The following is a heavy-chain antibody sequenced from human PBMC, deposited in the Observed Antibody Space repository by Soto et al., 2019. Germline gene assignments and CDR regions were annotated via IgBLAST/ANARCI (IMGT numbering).Heavy chain of an antibody. CDR1: GDSIGTTHSY. CDR3: ARHEGNGNVWPLDY. D-gene: IGHD2-8*01. J-gene: IGHJ4*02. CDR2: IHYSGST. Sequence: QVQLLESGPGLVKPSETLSLTCTVSGDSIGTTHSYWAWIRQSPGKGLESIGNIHYSGSTYYMPSLRSRVTLSVDTSKNQFSLRLTSVTAEDTDVYYCARHEGNGNVWPLDYWGQGILVTVSS. V-gene: IGHV4-39*01.